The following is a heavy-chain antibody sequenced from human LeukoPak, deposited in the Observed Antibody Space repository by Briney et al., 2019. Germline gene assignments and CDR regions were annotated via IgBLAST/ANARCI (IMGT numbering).Heavy chain of an antibody. Sequence: GGSLRLSCAASGFTFGSYAMSWVRQAPGKGLEWVSAISGSGGSTYYADSVKGRFTISRDNSKNTLYLQMNSLRAEDTAVYYCAKAMIVVVTIDYWGQGTLVTVSS. V-gene: IGHV3-23*01. J-gene: IGHJ4*02. CDR2: ISGSGGST. CDR3: AKAMIVVVTIDY. D-gene: IGHD3-22*01. CDR1: GFTFGSYA.